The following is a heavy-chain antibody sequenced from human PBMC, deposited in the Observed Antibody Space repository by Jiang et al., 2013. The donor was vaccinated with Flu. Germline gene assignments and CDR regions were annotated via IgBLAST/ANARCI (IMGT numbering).Heavy chain of an antibody. V-gene: IGHV1-46*01. Sequence: EWMAIINPNGGTTTYAQKFQGRVTLTTDTSTTTVYMELNSLRSEDTAVYYCARELKXWSGVTGGNWFDPWGQGTLVTVSS. D-gene: IGHD3-10*01. CDR3: ARELKXWSGVTGGNWFDP. J-gene: IGHJ5*02. CDR2: INPNGGTT.